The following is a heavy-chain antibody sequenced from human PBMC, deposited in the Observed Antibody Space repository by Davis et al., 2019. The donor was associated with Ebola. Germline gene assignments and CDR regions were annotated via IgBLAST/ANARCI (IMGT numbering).Heavy chain of an antibody. CDR1: GYTFSSHA. CDR2: ISGSGVIS. J-gene: IGHJ6*02. Sequence: GESLKISCAASGYTFSSHAMSWVRQAPGKGLEWVSAISGSGVISYYADSVKGRFTISRDNSENTLHLQMNSLRAEDTAVYYCAKGGIAVDGTSSHGMDVWGQGTTVTVSS. V-gene: IGHV3-23*01. CDR3: AKGGIAVDGTSSHGMDV. D-gene: IGHD6-13*01.